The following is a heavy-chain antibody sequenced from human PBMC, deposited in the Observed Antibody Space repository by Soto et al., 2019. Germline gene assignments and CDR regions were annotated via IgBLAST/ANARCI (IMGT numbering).Heavy chain of an antibody. D-gene: IGHD6-13*01. V-gene: IGHV3-7*01. J-gene: IGHJ4*02. CDR2: IKQDGSEK. Sequence: EVQLVESGGGLVQPGGSMRLSCAASGFTFSSYWMSWLRQAPGKGLEWVANIKQDGSEKYYVDSVKGRFTISRDNAKNSLYLQMNSLRAEDTAVYYCARDGGIAAAGRPLDYWGQGTLVTVSS. CDR1: GFTFSSYW. CDR3: ARDGGIAAAGRPLDY.